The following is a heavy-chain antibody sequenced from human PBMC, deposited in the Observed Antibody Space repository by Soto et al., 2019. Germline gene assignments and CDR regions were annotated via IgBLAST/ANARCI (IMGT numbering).Heavy chain of an antibody. V-gene: IGHV4-4*02. CDR2: IYHSGST. CDR1: GGSISSSNW. Sequence: SETLSLTCAVSGGSISSSNWWSWVRQPPGKGLEWIGEIYHSGSTNYNPSLKSRVTISVDKSKNQFSLKLSSVTAADTAVYYCARGVGYDSSGYYHWGQGTLVTVSS. J-gene: IGHJ5*02. CDR3: ARGVGYDSSGYYH. D-gene: IGHD3-22*01.